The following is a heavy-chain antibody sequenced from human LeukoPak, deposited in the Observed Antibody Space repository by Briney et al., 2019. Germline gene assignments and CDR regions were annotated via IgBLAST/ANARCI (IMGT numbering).Heavy chain of an antibody. CDR3: ARRLPRGSGSLYYYMDV. CDR2: ISAYNGNT. D-gene: IGHD3-10*01. CDR1: GYTFTSYG. J-gene: IGHJ6*03. V-gene: IGHV1-18*01. Sequence: GASVKVSCKASGYTFTSYGISWVRQAPGQGLEGMGWISAYNGNTNYAQKLQGRVTMTTDTSTSTAYMELRSLRSEDTAVYYCARRLPRGSGSLYYYMDVWGKGTTVTVSS.